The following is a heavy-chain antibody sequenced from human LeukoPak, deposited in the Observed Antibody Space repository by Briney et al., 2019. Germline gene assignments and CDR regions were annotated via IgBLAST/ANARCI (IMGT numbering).Heavy chain of an antibody. Sequence: GGSLRLPCAASGFTFSSYGMHWVRQAPGKGLEWVAVIWYDGSNKYYADSVKGRFTISRDNSKNTLYLQMNSLRAEDTAVYYCAKDHFSIVATSFDYWGQGTLVTVSS. V-gene: IGHV3-33*06. CDR3: AKDHFSIVATSFDY. D-gene: IGHD5-12*01. CDR2: IWYDGSNK. J-gene: IGHJ4*02. CDR1: GFTFSSYG.